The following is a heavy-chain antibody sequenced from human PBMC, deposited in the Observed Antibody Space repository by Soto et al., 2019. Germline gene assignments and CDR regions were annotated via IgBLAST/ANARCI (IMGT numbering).Heavy chain of an antibody. CDR3: GTYYDFWSGYPRDYYYYGMDV. Sequence: GESLKISFKGSGYSFTSYWICWVRQMPVKGLEWMGIIYPGDSDTRYSPSFQGQVTISADKSISTAYLQWSSLKASDTAMYYCGTYYDFWSGYPRDYYYYGMDVLGQGTTVTVSS. J-gene: IGHJ6*02. CDR2: IYPGDSDT. D-gene: IGHD3-3*01. V-gene: IGHV5-51*01. CDR1: GYSFTSYW.